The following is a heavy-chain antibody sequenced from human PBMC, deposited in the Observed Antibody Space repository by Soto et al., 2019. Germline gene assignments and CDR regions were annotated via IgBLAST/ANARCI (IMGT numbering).Heavy chain of an antibody. D-gene: IGHD4-17*01. CDR1: GIMFSSYA. CDR2: ITGGGGTT. J-gene: IGHJ3*01. Sequence: EAQLLESGGELVQPGGSLRLSCAASGIMFSSYAMMWLRQAPGRGLEWVSAITGGGGTTYYADFVKGRFTISRDNSKNTLYLQMNSLRAEETAIYYCAKDPNGDYVGAFDSWGQGTKVTVSS. CDR3: AKDPNGDYVGAFDS. V-gene: IGHV3-23*01.